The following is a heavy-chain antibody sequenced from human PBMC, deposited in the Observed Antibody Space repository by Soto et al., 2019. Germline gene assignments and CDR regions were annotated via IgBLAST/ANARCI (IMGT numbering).Heavy chain of an antibody. V-gene: IGHV4-31*03. Sequence: PSETLSLTCTVSCGSISSGGYYWSWIRQHPGKGLEWIGYIYYSGSTYYNPSLKSRVTISVDTSKNQFSLRLSSVTAADTAVYYCARIRLASSSSGFSWFDPWGQGTLVTVSS. D-gene: IGHD6-6*01. J-gene: IGHJ5*02. CDR1: CGSISSGGYY. CDR3: ARIRLASSSSGFSWFDP. CDR2: IYYSGST.